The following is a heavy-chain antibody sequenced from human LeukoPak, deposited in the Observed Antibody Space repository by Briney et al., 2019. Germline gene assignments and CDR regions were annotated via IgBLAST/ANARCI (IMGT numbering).Heavy chain of an antibody. D-gene: IGHD3-10*01. CDR2: IYYSGST. CDR1: GGSISSSSYY. J-gene: IGHJ4*02. CDR3: ATPGGYYGSGSYGYYFDY. Sequence: SETLSLTCTVSGGSISSSSYYWGWIRQPPGKGLEWIGSIYYSGSTYYNPSLKSRVTISVDTSKNQFSLKLSSVTAADTAVYYCATPGGYYGSGSYGYYFDYWGQGTLATVSS. V-gene: IGHV4-39*01.